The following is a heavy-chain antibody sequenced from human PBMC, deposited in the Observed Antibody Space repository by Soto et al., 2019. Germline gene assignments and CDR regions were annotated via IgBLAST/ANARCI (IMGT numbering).Heavy chain of an antibody. V-gene: IGHV4-39*01. CDR1: GGSISRISYY. CDR3: ASEEVGSGYVDPLDD. D-gene: IGHD6-13*01. Sequence: QMQLQESGPGLVKASETLSLTCTASGGSISRISYYWNWIRQFPGKGLEWIGSIYYTGRPHYNPSLKSRLTISVDASTNQFSLQLTAVTATDTAVYYCASEEVGSGYVDPLDDWGQGIMVTVSS. J-gene: IGHJ4*02. CDR2: IYYTGRP.